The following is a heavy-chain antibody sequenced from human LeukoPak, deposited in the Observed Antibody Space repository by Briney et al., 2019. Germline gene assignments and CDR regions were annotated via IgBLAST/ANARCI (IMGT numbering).Heavy chain of an antibody. D-gene: IGHD3-16*02. Sequence: ASVKVSCKASGYTFTGCYMHWVRQAPGQGLEWMGIINPSGGSTSYAQKFQGRVTMTRDTSTSTVYMELSSLRSEDTAVYYCASLYYDYVWGSYRYEDAFDTWGQGTMVTVSS. V-gene: IGHV1-46*01. CDR3: ASLYYDYVWGSYRYEDAFDT. CDR1: GYTFTGCY. J-gene: IGHJ3*02. CDR2: INPSGGST.